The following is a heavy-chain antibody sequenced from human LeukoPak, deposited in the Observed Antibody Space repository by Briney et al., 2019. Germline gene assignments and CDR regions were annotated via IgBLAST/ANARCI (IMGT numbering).Heavy chain of an antibody. Sequence: TSETLSLTCTVSGGSISSHYWSWIRQPPGKGLEWIGYIYYSGITNYNPSLKNRVTISVDTSKKQFSLKLSSVAAADTAVYYCARSNWGSDSYYYYMDVWGKGTTVTVSS. CDR3: ARSNWGSDSYYYYMDV. D-gene: IGHD7-27*01. J-gene: IGHJ6*03. V-gene: IGHV4-59*11. CDR1: GGSISSHY. CDR2: IYYSGIT.